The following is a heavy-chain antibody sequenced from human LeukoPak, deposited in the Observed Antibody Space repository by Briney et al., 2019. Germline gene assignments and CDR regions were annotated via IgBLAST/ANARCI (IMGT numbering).Heavy chain of an antibody. CDR2: IIPILGIT. D-gene: IGHD6-6*01. CDR3: ARGVEYSNSPGNY. J-gene: IGHJ4*02. CDR1: GGTFSSYA. V-gene: IGHV1-69*04. Sequence: SVKVSCKASGGTFSSYAISWVRQAPGQGLEWMGRIIPILGITNYAQKFQGRVTITADKSTSTAYMELSSLRSEDTAVYYCARGVEYSNSPGNYWGQGTLVTVSS.